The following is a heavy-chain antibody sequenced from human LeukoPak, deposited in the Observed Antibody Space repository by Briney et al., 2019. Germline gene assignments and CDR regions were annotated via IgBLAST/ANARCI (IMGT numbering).Heavy chain of an antibody. CDR3: ARDPRGSSWFDY. V-gene: IGHV4-59*01. CDR2: IYYSGNT. CDR1: AGSISNYY. J-gene: IGHJ4*02. D-gene: IGHD6-13*01. Sequence: PSETLSLTCTASAGSISNYYWSWIRQPPGKGLEWIGYIYYSGNTNSNPSLTSRVPISVDTSKNQISLKLRSVTAADTAVYYGARDPRGSSWFDYWGQGTPVSVSS.